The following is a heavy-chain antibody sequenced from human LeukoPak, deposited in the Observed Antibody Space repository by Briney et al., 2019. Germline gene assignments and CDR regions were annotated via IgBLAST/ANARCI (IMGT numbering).Heavy chain of an antibody. CDR1: GYSFSNYW. Sequence: GESLKTSCEGSGYSFSNYWIGWVRQMPGKGLEWMGIIYPGDYETRYSPSFQGLVTISVDKSISTAYLQWSSLKASDTAMYYCAIPPGYCGNDCSFDHWGQGTLATVSS. D-gene: IGHD2-21*02. V-gene: IGHV5-51*01. CDR3: AIPPGYCGNDCSFDH. J-gene: IGHJ4*02. CDR2: IYPGDYET.